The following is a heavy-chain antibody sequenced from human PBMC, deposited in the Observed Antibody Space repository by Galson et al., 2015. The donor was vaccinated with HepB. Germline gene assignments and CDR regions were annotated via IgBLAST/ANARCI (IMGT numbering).Heavy chain of an antibody. Sequence: ETLSLTCTVSGGSISSSRYYWGWIRQPPGKGLEWIGSIYSSGSTYYNPSLKSRVTISVDTSKNQFSLRLTSVTAAGTAVYYCARGSVAGALHFDYWGQGTLVTVSS. CDR2: IYSSGST. J-gene: IGHJ4*02. CDR3: ARGSVAGALHFDY. D-gene: IGHD6-19*01. V-gene: IGHV4-39*01. CDR1: GGSISSSRYY.